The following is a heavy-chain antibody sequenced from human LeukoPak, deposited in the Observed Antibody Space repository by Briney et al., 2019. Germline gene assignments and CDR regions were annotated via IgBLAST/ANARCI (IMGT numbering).Heavy chain of an antibody. V-gene: IGHV4-39*01. Sequence: SETLSLTCTVSGGSISSSSYYWGWIRQPPGKGLEWIGSIYYSGSTYYNPSLKSRVTISVDTSKNQFSLKLSSVTAADTAVYYCARGSHDSSGYYFPPGAFDIWGQGTMVTVSS. D-gene: IGHD3-22*01. J-gene: IGHJ3*02. CDR2: IYYSGST. CDR1: GGSISSSSYY. CDR3: ARGSHDSSGYYFPPGAFDI.